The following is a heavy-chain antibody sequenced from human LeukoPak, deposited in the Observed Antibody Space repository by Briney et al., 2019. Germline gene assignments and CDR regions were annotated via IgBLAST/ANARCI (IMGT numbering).Heavy chain of an antibody. V-gene: IGHV3-23*01. CDR2: ISGSGAST. CDR3: ARVGYSAYDYDY. J-gene: IGHJ4*02. CDR1: GFTFSSYA. D-gene: IGHD5-12*01. Sequence: GGSLRLSCEASGFTFSSYAMSWVRQAPGKGLEWVSVISGSGASTYYADSVEGRCTISRDNSKDALYLQMNSLRAEDTAVYYCARVGYSAYDYDYWGQGTLVTVSS.